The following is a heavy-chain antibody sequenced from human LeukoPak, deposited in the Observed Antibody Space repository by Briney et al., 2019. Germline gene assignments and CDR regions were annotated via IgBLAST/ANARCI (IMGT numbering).Heavy chain of an antibody. CDR1: GFTFSSYA. CDR3: AKESSGSYFFDY. CDR2: ISGSGGST. V-gene: IGHV3-23*01. Sequence: GGSLRLSCAASGFTFSSYAMSWVRQAPGKGLEWVSAISGSGGSTYYADSVKGRFTISRDNAKNSLYLQMNSLRAEDTALYYCAKESSGSYFFDYWGQGTLVTVSS. J-gene: IGHJ4*02. D-gene: IGHD1-26*01.